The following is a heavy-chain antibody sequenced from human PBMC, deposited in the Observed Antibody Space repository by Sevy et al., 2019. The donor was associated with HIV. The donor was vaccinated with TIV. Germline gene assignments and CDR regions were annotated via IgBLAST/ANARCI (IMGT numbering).Heavy chain of an antibody. Sequence: GGSLRLSCAPSGFTFSSYWMSWVRQAPGKGLEWLANIRHGGGEKYYVDSVKGRFTISRDNAKNSLYLQMDSLRVEDTAVYYCARAIAVGGSGFDYWGQGTLVTVSS. CDR1: GFTFSSYW. D-gene: IGHD6-19*01. CDR3: ARAIAVGGSGFDY. V-gene: IGHV3-7*04. CDR2: IRHGGGEK. J-gene: IGHJ4*02.